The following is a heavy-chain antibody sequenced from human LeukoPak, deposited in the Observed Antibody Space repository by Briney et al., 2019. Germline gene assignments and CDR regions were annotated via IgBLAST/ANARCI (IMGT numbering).Heavy chain of an antibody. CDR2: ISAYNGNT. D-gene: IGHD3-10*01. Sequence: GASVKVSCKASGYTFTSYGISWVRQAPGQGLEWMGWISAYNGNTNYAQKLQGRVTMTTDTSTSTAYMELRSLRSDDTAVYYCARVGPLWFGELYPVYWGQGTLVTVSS. CDR1: GYTFTSYG. CDR3: ARVGPLWFGELYPVY. J-gene: IGHJ4*02. V-gene: IGHV1-18*01.